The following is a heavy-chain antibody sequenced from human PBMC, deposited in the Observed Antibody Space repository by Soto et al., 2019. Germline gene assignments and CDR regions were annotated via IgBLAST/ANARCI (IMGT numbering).Heavy chain of an antibody. Sequence: QVHLVQSGAEVKKPGASVKVSCKASGYTFTSYDINWVRQVAGQGLEWMGWMNPNSGDTAYAQEFQGRVPMSRNTSISIAYMELSSLRTADTAVYYCARGLKMLRGFGLKPYYYYYMDVWGKGTTVTLSS. CDR2: MNPNSGDT. CDR3: ARGLKMLRGFGLKPYYYYYMDV. D-gene: IGHD3-10*01. V-gene: IGHV1-8*01. J-gene: IGHJ6*03. CDR1: GYTFTSYD.